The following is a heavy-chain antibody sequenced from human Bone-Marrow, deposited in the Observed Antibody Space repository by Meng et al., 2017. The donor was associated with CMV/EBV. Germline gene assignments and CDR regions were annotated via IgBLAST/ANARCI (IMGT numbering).Heavy chain of an antibody. J-gene: IGHJ3*02. V-gene: IGHV1-2*02. Sequence: ASVKVSCKASGYTFTGYYIHWVRQAPGQGLEWMGWINPNSGGTNYAQKFQGRVTMTRDTSINTAYMELSRLRSDDTAVYYCARVINYYDSSGHNDDAFDIWGQGTMVTVSS. CDR3: ARVINYYDSSGHNDDAFDI. CDR2: INPNSGGT. CDR1: GYTFTGYY. D-gene: IGHD3-22*01.